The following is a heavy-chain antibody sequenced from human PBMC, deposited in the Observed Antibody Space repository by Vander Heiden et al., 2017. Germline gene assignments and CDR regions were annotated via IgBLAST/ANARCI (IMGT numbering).Heavy chain of an antibody. J-gene: IGHJ6*02. D-gene: IGHD1-1*01. CDR2: ISGSGGST. V-gene: IGHV3-23*01. CDR1: GFTFSSYA. Sequence: EVQLLESGGGLVQPGGSLRLSCAASGFTFSSYAMSWVRQAPGKGLEWVSAISGSGGSTYYADSVKGRFTISRDNSKNTLYLQMNSLRAEDTAVYYCAIPLERDYYCYGMDVWGQGTTVTVSS. CDR3: AIPLERDYYCYGMDV.